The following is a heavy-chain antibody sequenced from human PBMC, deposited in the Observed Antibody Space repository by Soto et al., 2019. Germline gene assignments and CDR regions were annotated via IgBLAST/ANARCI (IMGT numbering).Heavy chain of an antibody. D-gene: IGHD4-4*01. J-gene: IGHJ3*02. CDR1: GGSISMDL. CDR2: IYYSGST. V-gene: IGHV4-59*01. CDR3: AREGDDYNLGAFDI. Sequence: SETLSLTCTGSGGSISMDLWSWFRQPPGKGLEWIGYIYYSGSTSCNPSLKSRVTISVDTSKNQFSLKLSSVTAADTAVYYCAREGDDYNLGAFDIWGQGTMVT.